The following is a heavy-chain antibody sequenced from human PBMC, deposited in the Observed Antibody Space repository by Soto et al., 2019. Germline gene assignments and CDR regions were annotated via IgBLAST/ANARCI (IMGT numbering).Heavy chain of an antibody. J-gene: IGHJ6*03. CDR1: GDSVTSHY. CDR3: ARVNYTIFGVVIPNNYYYYYMDV. D-gene: IGHD3-3*01. V-gene: IGHV4-59*02. CDR2: MHYTGFS. Sequence: SETLYLTCSFSGDSVTSHYLTWIRQSPEKGLEWIGYMHYTGFSHSNPSLKSRLTISVDRSKNQFSLQLTSVTAADTAVYYCARVNYTIFGVVIPNNYYYYYMDVWGKGTTVTVSS.